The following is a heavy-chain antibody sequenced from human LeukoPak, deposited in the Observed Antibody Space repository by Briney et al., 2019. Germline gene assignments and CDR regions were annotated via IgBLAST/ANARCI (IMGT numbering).Heavy chain of an antibody. V-gene: IGHV4-34*01. Sequence: SETLSLTCTVSGGSISSYYWSWIRQPPGKGLEWIGEINHSGSTNYNPSLKSRVTISVDTSKNQFSLKLSSVTAADTAVYYCASLNIQTNWFDPWGQGTLVTVSS. J-gene: IGHJ5*02. CDR2: INHSGST. CDR3: ASLNIQTNWFDP. D-gene: IGHD2/OR15-2a*01. CDR1: GGSISSYY.